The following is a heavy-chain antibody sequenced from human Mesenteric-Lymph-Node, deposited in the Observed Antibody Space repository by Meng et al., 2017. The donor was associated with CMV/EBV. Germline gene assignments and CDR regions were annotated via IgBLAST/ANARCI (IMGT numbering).Heavy chain of an antibody. CDR1: DNAFPTYG. V-gene: IGHV1-18*01. CDR2: IRSYDGNT. Sequence: CRACDNAFPTYGIGWVQQPPGQGLEWMGWIRSYDGNTDYAQRLRGRVTMTTDTSTSTAYMELRSLGSDDTAVYYCARDPGSGRGFDYWGQGTLVTVSS. CDR3: ARDPGSGRGFDY. J-gene: IGHJ4*02. D-gene: IGHD3-10*01.